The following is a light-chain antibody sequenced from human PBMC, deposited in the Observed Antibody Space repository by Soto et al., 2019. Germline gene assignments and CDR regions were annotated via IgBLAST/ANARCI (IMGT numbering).Light chain of an antibody. V-gene: IGKV3-20*01. CDR2: GAS. CDR1: QSVSSSY. Sequence: EIALTQSPGTLSLSPGDRATLSCRASQSVSSSYLAWYQQKPGQPPRLLIYGASSRATGVPDRFSGSGSGTDFALTFSKLEPEHLAVYYCQHYGRTFGPGTKVRIK. CDR3: QHYGRT. J-gene: IGKJ3*01.